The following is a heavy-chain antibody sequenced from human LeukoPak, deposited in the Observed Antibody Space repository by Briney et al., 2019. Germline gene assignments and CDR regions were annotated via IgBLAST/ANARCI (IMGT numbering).Heavy chain of an antibody. D-gene: IGHD3-10*01. CDR3: YPHYYGSGNLNWFDP. CDR1: GFTFTNYS. Sequence: GGSLRLSCAASGFTFTNYSMNWVRQTPGKGLEWVSSISSSSTYKYYADSVKGRFTISRDNARNSLYLQMNSLRVDDTAVYYCYPHYYGSGNLNWFDPWGQGTLVAVSS. CDR2: ISSSSTYK. J-gene: IGHJ5*02. V-gene: IGHV3-21*01.